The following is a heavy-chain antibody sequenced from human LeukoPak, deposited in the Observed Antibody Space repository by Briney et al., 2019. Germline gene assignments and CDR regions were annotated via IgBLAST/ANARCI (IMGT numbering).Heavy chain of an antibody. V-gene: IGHV7-4-1*02. Sequence: EASVKVSCKASGYTFTSYAMNWVRQAPGQGLEWMGWINTNTGNPTYAQGFTGRFVFSLDTSVSTAYLQISSLKAEDTAVYYCARVSITMIIVPSPAEYYYMDVWGKGTTVTVSS. J-gene: IGHJ6*03. CDR3: ARVSITMIIVPSPAEYYYMDV. D-gene: IGHD3-22*01. CDR1: GYTFTSYA. CDR2: INTNTGNP.